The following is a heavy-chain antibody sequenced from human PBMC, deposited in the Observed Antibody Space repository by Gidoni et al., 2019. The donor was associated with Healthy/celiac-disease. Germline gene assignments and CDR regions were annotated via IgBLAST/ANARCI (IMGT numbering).Heavy chain of an antibody. CDR3: ARDRAVHFPIYWYFDL. D-gene: IGHD3-9*01. CDR2: IWYDGSNK. Sequence: GVVQPGRSLRLSCAASGFTFSSYGMHWVRQAPGKGLEWVAVIWYDGSNKYYADAVKGRFTIPRDNSKNTLYLQMNGLRAEDTAVYYCARDRAVHFPIYWYFDLWGRGTLVTVS. CDR1: GFTFSSYG. J-gene: IGHJ2*01. V-gene: IGHV3-33*01.